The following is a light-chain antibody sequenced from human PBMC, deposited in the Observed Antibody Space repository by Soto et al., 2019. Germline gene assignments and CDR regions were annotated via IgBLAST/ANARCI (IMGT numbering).Light chain of an antibody. CDR3: QQRRT. J-gene: IGKJ1*01. CDR1: QSISSF. Sequence: DIQMTQSPSSLSASVGDRVTITCRASQSISSFLNWYQQKPGKAPKLLIYAASSLQRGVPSRFSGSGSGTDFTLTISSLQPEDFATYYCQQRRTVGQRTKVEIK. CDR2: AAS. V-gene: IGKV1-39*01.